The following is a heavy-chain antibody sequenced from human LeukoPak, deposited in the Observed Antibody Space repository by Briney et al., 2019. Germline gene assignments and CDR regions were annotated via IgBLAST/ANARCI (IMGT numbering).Heavy chain of an antibody. CDR2: IKQDGSEK. V-gene: IGHV3-7*01. CDR1: GFTFSSYW. D-gene: IGHD3-16*01. CDR3: ARVFRRGGAITALDY. Sequence: PGGSLRLSCAASGFTFSSYWMSWVRQAPGKGLEWAANIKQDGSEKYYVDSVKGRFTISRDNAKNSLYLQMNSLRAEDTAVYYCARVFRRGGAITALDYWGQGTLVTVSS. J-gene: IGHJ4*02.